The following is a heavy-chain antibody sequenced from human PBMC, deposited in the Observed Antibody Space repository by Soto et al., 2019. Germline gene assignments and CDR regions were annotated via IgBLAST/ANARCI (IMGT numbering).Heavy chain of an antibody. V-gene: IGHV3-30-3*01. Sequence: QVQLVESGGGVVQPGRSLRLSCAASGFTFSSYAMHWVRQAPGKGLEWVAVISYDGSNKYYADSVKGRFTISRDNSKNTLYLQMNSLRAEDTAVYYCSRIWGQTPWNGLLDYWGQGTLVTVSS. CDR3: SRIWGQTPWNGLLDY. D-gene: IGHD5-18*01. CDR2: ISYDGSNK. J-gene: IGHJ4*02. CDR1: GFTFSSYA.